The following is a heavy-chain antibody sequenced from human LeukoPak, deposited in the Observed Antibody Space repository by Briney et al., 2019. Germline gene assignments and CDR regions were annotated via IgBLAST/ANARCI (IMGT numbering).Heavy chain of an antibody. D-gene: IGHD3-3*01. V-gene: IGHV5-51*01. CDR2: IYPGDSDT. Sequence: GESLKISCKGSGYSFTSYWIGWVRQMPGKGLEWMGIIYPGDSDTRYSPSFQGQVTISADKSISTAYLQWSSLKASDTAMYYCARLTYYDFWSGYSSYSYYMDVWRKGTTVTVSS. CDR3: ARLTYYDFWSGYSSYSYYMDV. CDR1: GYSFTSYW. J-gene: IGHJ6*03.